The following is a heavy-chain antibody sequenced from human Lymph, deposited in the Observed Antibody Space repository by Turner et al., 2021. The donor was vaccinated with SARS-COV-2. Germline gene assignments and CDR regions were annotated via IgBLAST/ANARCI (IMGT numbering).Heavy chain of an antibody. D-gene: IGHD4-17*01. Sequence: QVQLQESGPGLVQPSETLSLTCTVSGGSISAYYWSWIRQPPGKGLEWIGYIYYSGSTNYNTSLKSRVTISVDTSKNQFSLKLSSVTAADTAVYYCARDRTSYGDYWAGYYYGMDVWGQGTTVTVSS. V-gene: IGHV4-59*01. CDR1: GGSISAYY. J-gene: IGHJ6*02. CDR3: ARDRTSYGDYWAGYYYGMDV. CDR2: IYYSGST.